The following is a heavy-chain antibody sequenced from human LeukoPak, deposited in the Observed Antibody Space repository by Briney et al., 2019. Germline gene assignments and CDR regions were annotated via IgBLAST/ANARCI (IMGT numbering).Heavy chain of an antibody. CDR2: IKEDGSAE. CDR1: GFTFSSYW. J-gene: IGHJ3*02. D-gene: IGHD2-21*01. V-gene: IGHV3-7*01. CDR3: ARGLLDAFDI. Sequence: GGSLRLSCAASGFTFSSYWMTWVRQAPGKGLEWVAKIKEDGSAEYYVDSVKGRFTISRDNAKNSLYLQMNSLRAEDTAVYYCARGLLDAFDIWGQGTMVTVSS.